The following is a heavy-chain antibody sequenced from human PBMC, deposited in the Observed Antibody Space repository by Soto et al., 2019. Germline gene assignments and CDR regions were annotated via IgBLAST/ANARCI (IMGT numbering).Heavy chain of an antibody. CDR2: ISGNGGST. CDR3: AKGLDINRRPTSIWAVTTRRIEDDAFDI. D-gene: IGHD4-17*01. J-gene: IGHJ3*02. Sequence: PGGSLRLSCAVSGFTFSSYDMNWVRQAPGKGLEWVSGISGNGGSTYYADSVKGRFTISRDNSKNTVDLQMNSLRAEDTAVYYCAKGLDINRRPTSIWAVTTRRIEDDAFDIWGQGTMVTVSS. V-gene: IGHV3-23*01. CDR1: GFTFSSYD.